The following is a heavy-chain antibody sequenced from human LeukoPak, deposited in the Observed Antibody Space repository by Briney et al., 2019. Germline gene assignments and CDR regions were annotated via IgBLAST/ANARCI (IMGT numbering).Heavy chain of an antibody. CDR1: GFTFSSYS. D-gene: IGHD3-16*01. CDR3: ARIGSLWGAFDI. V-gene: IGHV3-21*01. CDR2: ISSSSSYI. J-gene: IGHJ3*02. Sequence: PGGSLRLSCAASGFTFSSYSMNWVRQAPGRGLEWVSSISSSSSYIYYADSVKGRFTISRDNAKNSLYLQMNSLRAEDTAVYYCARIGSLWGAFDIWGQGTMVTVSS.